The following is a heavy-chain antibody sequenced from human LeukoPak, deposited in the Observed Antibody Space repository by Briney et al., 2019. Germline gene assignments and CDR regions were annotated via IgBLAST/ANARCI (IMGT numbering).Heavy chain of an antibody. CDR2: IRSKVYGGTT. CDR3: TRFTIVGVVDAFDI. Sequence: GGSLKVSCTASGFTFGDYAKSWVRQAPGKGLEWVGFIRSKVYGGTTEYAASVKVRFTISRDDSKSIAYLQMTSLKTEDAGVYYCTRFTIVGVVDAFDIWGRGTTVTVSS. V-gene: IGHV3-49*04. J-gene: IGHJ3*02. CDR1: GFTFGDYA. D-gene: IGHD3-3*01.